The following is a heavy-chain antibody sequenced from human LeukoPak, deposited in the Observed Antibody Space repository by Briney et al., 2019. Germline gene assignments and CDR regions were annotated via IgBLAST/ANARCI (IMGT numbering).Heavy chain of an antibody. Sequence: SETLSLTCTVSGGSISSYYWSWIRQPPGKGLEWIGYIYYSGSTNYNPSLKSRVTISVDTSKNQFSLKLSSVTAAGTAVYYCARTSYYYGSGSYSFDYWGQGTLVTVSS. CDR3: ARTSYYYGSGSYSFDY. D-gene: IGHD3-10*01. J-gene: IGHJ4*02. V-gene: IGHV4-59*08. CDR1: GGSISSYY. CDR2: IYYSGST.